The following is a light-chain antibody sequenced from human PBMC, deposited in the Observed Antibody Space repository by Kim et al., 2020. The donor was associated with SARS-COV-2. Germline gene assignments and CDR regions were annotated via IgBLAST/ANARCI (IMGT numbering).Light chain of an antibody. V-gene: IGKV3-15*01. CDR2: GAS. J-gene: IGKJ2*01. CDR3: QQYDNWPPST. Sequence: EIVMTQSPATLSVSPGERATLSCRASQSVNSNLAWYQQKPGQAPRLLIYGASTRATDIPDRFSGSGSGTEFTLIISNLHSEDIAVYYCQQYDNWPPSTFGQGTKLEI. CDR1: QSVNSN.